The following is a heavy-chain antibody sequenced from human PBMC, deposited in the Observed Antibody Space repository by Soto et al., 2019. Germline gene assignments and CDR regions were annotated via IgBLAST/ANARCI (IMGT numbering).Heavy chain of an antibody. J-gene: IGHJ6*03. CDR2: IHYSGRT. CDR1: GGPINSGGYY. V-gene: IGHV4-31*03. Sequence: QVQLQESGPGLVKPSQTLSLTCTVSGGPINSGGYYCTWIRQPPGKGLEWIGYIHYSGRTFYNPSLESRVIISVDTSKNQFSLNLRSVTAADTAVYYCARFSPPGYYYMDVWGKGTSVTVAS. CDR3: ARFSPPGYYYMDV.